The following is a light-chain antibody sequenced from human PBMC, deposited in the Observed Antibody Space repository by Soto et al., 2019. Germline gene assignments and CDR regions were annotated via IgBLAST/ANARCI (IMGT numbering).Light chain of an antibody. CDR2: GAS. CDR1: QSVSSSY. V-gene: IGKV3-20*01. CDR3: QQYGSSFWT. Sequence: EIVLTQSPGTLSLSPGERATLSCRASQSVSSSYLAWYQQKPGQAPRLLIHGASSRATGIPDRFSGSGSGTDFTLTISRLEPEDFAVYYCQQYGSSFWTFGQGTKVEIK. J-gene: IGKJ1*01.